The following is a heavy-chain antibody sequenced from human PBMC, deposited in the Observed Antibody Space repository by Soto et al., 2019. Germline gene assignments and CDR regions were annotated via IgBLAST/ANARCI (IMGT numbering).Heavy chain of an antibody. J-gene: IGHJ6*02. CDR3: AREGSQDSSFSYYYCMDV. Sequence: PGESLKISCKGSGYSFTSYWIGWVRQMPGKGLEWMGIIYPGDSDTRYSPSFQGQVTISADKSISTAYLQWSSLKASDTAMYYCAREGSQDSSFSYYYCMDVWDQGTTVTVSS. CDR1: GYSFTSYW. D-gene: IGHD1-26*01. V-gene: IGHV5-51*01. CDR2: IYPGDSDT.